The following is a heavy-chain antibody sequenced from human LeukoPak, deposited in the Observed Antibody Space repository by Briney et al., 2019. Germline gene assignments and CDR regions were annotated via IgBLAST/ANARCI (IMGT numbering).Heavy chain of an antibody. CDR2: ISSSSSYI. D-gene: IGHD4-17*01. CDR3: ARDHGDYGDYDYYYYMDV. J-gene: IGHJ6*03. V-gene: IGHV3-21*01. Sequence: GGSLRLSCAASGFTFSSYSMNWVRQAPEKGLEWVSSISSSSSYIYYADSVKGRFTISRDNAKNSLYLQMNSLRAEDTAVYYCARDHGDYGDYDYYYYMDVWGKGTTVTVSS. CDR1: GFTFSSYS.